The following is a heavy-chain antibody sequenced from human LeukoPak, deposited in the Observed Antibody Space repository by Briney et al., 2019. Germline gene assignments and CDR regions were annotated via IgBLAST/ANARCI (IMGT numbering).Heavy chain of an antibody. D-gene: IGHD2/OR15-2a*01. CDR2: ISDSGTST. Sequence: GGSLTLSCTVSVFTFNRCAVRWARQARGRGLEWGSTISDSGTSTFYADSVKGRFTISRDNSKNTLYVQMNSLRAEETAVYYCAKRDYYSFDYWGEGTLGTASS. J-gene: IGHJ4*02. V-gene: IGHV3-23*01. CDR3: AKRDYYSFDY. CDR1: VFTFNRCA.